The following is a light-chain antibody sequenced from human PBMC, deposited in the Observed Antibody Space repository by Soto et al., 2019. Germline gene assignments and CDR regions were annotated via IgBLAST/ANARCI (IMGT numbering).Light chain of an antibody. J-gene: IGKJ1*01. CDR2: AAS. Sequence: DIQMTQSPSSLSASVGDRVTITCRASQSISSYLNWYQQKPGKAPKLLIYAASTLQSGVPSRFSGSGSETEFTLIISGLQPEDSATYYCQQYTNTNNPWMFGQGTKVDIK. CDR3: QQYTNTNNPWM. CDR1: QSISSY. V-gene: IGKV1-39*01.